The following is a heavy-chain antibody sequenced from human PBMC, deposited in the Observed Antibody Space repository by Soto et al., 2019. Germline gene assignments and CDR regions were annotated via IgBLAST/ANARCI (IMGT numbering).Heavy chain of an antibody. CDR3: ARCPGSWYYSYMDV. V-gene: IGHV1-8*01. CDR2: MNPNSGNT. J-gene: IGHJ6*03. CDR1: GYTFTSYD. Sequence: QVQLVQSGAEVKKPGASVKVSCKASGYTFTSYDINWVRQATGQGLEWMGWMNPNSGNTGYAQKFQGRVTMTRNTSISTAYLELSSLRSEDTAVYYCARCPGSWYYSYMDVWGKGTTVTVSS. D-gene: IGHD6-13*01.